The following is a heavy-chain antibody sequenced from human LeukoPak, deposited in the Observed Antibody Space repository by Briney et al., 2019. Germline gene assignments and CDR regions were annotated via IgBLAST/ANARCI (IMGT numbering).Heavy chain of an antibody. Sequence: SETQSLTCTVSGGSISSYYWSWIRQPPGKGLEWIGYIYYSGSTSYNPSLKSRVTISVDTSKNQFSLKLSSVTAADTAVYYCARVLSSYYYDSSGYWFDPWGQGTLVTVSS. CDR1: GGSISSYY. CDR3: ARVLSSYYYDSSGYWFDP. CDR2: IYYSGST. V-gene: IGHV4-59*01. J-gene: IGHJ5*02. D-gene: IGHD3-22*01.